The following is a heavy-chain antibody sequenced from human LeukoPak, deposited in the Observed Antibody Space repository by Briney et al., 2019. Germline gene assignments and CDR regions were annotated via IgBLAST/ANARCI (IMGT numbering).Heavy chain of an antibody. CDR1: GGSISSYY. CDR2: IYYSGST. CDR3: ASSYSSSWYRGFYFDY. V-gene: IGHV4-59*12. J-gene: IGHJ4*02. Sequence: SETLSLTCIVSGGSISSYYWSWIRQPPGKGLEWIGYIYYSGSTNYNPSLKSRLTISVDTSKNQFSLKLSSVTAADTAVYYCASSYSSSWYRGFYFDYWGQGTLVTVSS. D-gene: IGHD6-13*01.